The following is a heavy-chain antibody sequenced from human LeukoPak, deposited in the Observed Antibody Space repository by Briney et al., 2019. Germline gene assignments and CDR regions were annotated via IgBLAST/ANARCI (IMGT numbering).Heavy chain of an antibody. CDR3: ARGWSIAAAGVDY. Sequence: GASVKVSCKASGYTFTGYYMHCVRQAPGQGLEWMGWINPNSGGTNYAQKFQGWVTMTRDTSISTAYMELSRLRSDDTAVYYCARGWSIAAAGVDYWGQGTLVTVSS. CDR1: GYTFTGYY. V-gene: IGHV1-2*04. D-gene: IGHD6-13*01. J-gene: IGHJ4*02. CDR2: INPNSGGT.